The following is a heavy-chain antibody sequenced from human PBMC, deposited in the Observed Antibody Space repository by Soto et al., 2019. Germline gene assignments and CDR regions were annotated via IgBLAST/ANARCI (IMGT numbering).Heavy chain of an antibody. D-gene: IGHD2-2*01. J-gene: IGHJ6*02. CDR3: ARHIVVVPAAARHYYYYGMDV. Sequence: QVQLVQSGAEVKKPGSSVKVSCKASGGTFSSYAISWVRQAPGQGLEWMGGIIPIFGTANYAQKCQGRVTITADESTSTAYMALSSLRSEDTAVYYCARHIVVVPAAARHYYYYGMDVWGQGTTVTVSS. CDR2: IIPIFGTA. V-gene: IGHV1-69*01. CDR1: GGTFSSYA.